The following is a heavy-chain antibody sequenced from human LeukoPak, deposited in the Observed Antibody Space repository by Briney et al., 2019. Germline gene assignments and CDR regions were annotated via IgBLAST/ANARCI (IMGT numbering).Heavy chain of an antibody. CDR3: ARDHSSSSAYYYYYMDV. CDR2: ISAYNGNT. V-gene: IGHV1-18*01. Sequence: GASVKVSCKASGYTFTSYGISWVRQAPGQGLEWMGWISAYNGNTNYAQKLQGRVTMTTDTSTSTAYMELRSLRSDDTAVYYCARDHSSSSAYYYYYMDVWGKGTTVTVSS. D-gene: IGHD6-6*01. CDR1: GYTFTSYG. J-gene: IGHJ6*03.